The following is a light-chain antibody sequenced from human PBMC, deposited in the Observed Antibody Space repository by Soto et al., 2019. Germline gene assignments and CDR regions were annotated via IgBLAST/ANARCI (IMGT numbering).Light chain of an antibody. V-gene: IGKV3-20*01. CDR3: QHYGGSFI. Sequence: EIVLTQSPATLSLSPGEGATVSCRVSQSINSKSLVWYQRKFGQAPRLLNYNTSSRATGIPDRFSGSGSGTDFTLSISRLEPEVFAVYYCQHYGGSFIFGPGTKVDFK. CDR1: QSINSKS. CDR2: NTS. J-gene: IGKJ3*01.